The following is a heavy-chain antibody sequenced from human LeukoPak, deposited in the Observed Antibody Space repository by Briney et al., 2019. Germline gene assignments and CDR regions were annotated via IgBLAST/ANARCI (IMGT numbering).Heavy chain of an antibody. CDR1: GYTFTGYY. V-gene: IGHV1-2*02. Sequence: SVKVSCKASGYTFTGYYMHVVRQAPGHGLESVGWINPNSGGTNYAQKFQGRVTMTRDTSISTAYMELSRLRSDDKAVYYCALPRNGVSDAFDIWGQGTMVTVSS. D-gene: IGHD1-1*01. CDR2: INPNSGGT. CDR3: ALPRNGVSDAFDI. J-gene: IGHJ3*02.